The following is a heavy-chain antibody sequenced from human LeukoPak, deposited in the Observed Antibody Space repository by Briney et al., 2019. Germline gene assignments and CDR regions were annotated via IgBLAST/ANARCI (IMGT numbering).Heavy chain of an antibody. Sequence: SETLSLTCTVSGGSISSSSYYWGWIRQPPGKGLEWIGRIYYSGSTYYNPSLKSRVTISVDTSKNQFSLKLSSVTAADTAVYYCARQQLVPRFDPWGQGTLVTVSS. CDR1: GGSISSSSYY. CDR2: IYYSGST. V-gene: IGHV4-39*01. CDR3: ARQQLVPRFDP. D-gene: IGHD6-13*01. J-gene: IGHJ5*02.